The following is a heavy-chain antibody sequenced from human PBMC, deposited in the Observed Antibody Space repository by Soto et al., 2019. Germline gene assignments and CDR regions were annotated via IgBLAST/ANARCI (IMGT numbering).Heavy chain of an antibody. CDR1: GYSFTSYW. V-gene: IGHV5-51*01. D-gene: IGHD4-17*01. J-gene: IGHJ6*02. Sequence: GESLKISCKGSGYSFTSYWIGWVRQMPGKGLEWMGITYPGDSDTRYSPSFQGQVTISADKSISTAYLQWSSLKASDTAMYYCARQLRRPYYYYYGMDVWGQGTTVTVSS. CDR2: TYPGDSDT. CDR3: ARQLRRPYYYYYGMDV.